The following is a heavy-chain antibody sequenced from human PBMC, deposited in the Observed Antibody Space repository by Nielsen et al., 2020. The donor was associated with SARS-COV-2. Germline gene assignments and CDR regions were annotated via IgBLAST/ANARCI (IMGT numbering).Heavy chain of an antibody. CDR3: ARLYCGGDCYSEDYYGMDV. D-gene: IGHD2-21*02. Sequence: ASVKVSCKASGYTFTSYGISWVRQAPGQGLEWMGWISAYNGNTNYAQKLQGRVTMTTDTSTSTAYMELRSLRSDDTAVYYCARLYCGGDCYSEDYYGMDVWGQGATVTVSS. J-gene: IGHJ6*02. CDR2: ISAYNGNT. V-gene: IGHV1-18*01. CDR1: GYTFTSYG.